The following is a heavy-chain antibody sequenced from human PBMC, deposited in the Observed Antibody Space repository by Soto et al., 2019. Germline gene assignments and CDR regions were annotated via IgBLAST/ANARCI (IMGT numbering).Heavy chain of an antibody. Sequence: GASVKVSCKASGGTFSSYAISWVRQAPGQGLEWMGGIIPIFGTANYAQKFQGRVTITADESTSTAYMELSSLRSEDTAVYYCARLLHGYSPVFDYWGQGTLVTSPQ. D-gene: IGHD5-18*01. CDR2: IIPIFGTA. CDR3: ARLLHGYSPVFDY. V-gene: IGHV1-69*13. J-gene: IGHJ4*02. CDR1: GGTFSSYA.